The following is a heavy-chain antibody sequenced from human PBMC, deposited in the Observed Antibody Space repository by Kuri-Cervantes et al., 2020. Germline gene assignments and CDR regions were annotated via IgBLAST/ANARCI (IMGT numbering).Heavy chain of an antibody. CDR2: ISSSSSYI. D-gene: IGHD6-19*01. J-gene: IGHJ4*02. CDR3: ARDLVSGTVDY. Sequence: ETLSLTCTVSGGSVSSVSDYWTWVRQAPGKGLEWVSSISSSSSYIYYADSVKGRFTISRDNAKNSLYLQMNSLRAEDTAVYYCARDLVSGTVDYWGQGTLVTVSS. CDR1: GGSVSSVSDY. V-gene: IGHV3-21*01.